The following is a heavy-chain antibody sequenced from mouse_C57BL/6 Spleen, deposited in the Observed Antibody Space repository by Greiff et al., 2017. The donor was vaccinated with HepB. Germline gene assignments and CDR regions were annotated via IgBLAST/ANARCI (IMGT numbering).Heavy chain of an antibody. J-gene: IGHJ2*01. CDR1: GFTFSDYG. V-gene: IGHV5-17*01. CDR2: ISSGSSTI. CDR3: ARYYGSSLDY. Sequence: EVKLMESGGGLVKPGGSLKLSCAASGFTFSDYGMHWVRQAPEKGLEWVAYISSGSSTIYYADTVKGRFTISRDNAKNTLFLQMTSLRSEDTAMYYCARYYGSSLDYWGQGTTLTVSS. D-gene: IGHD1-1*01.